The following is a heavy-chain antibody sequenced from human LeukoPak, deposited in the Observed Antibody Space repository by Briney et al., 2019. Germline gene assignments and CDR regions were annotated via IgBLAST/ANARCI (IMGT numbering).Heavy chain of an antibody. V-gene: IGHV1-8*02. CDR2: MNPNSGNT. CDR3: ARAYGSGSYYYWFDP. CDR1: GGTFSSYA. J-gene: IGHJ5*02. D-gene: IGHD3-10*01. Sequence: ASVKVSYKASGGTFSSYAISWVRQATGQGLEWMGWMNPNSGNTGYAQKFQGRVTMTRNTSISTAYMELSSLRSEDTAVYYCARAYGSGSYYYWFDPWGQGTLVTVSS.